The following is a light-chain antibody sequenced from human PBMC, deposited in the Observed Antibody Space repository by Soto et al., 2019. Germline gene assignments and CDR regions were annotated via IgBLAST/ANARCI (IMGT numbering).Light chain of an antibody. J-gene: IGKJ1*01. Sequence: DIQMTQSPSSQSASVGDRVTITCRASQSISSYLNWYQQKPGKAPKLLIYAASSLQSGVPSRFRGSGSGTDFTLTISSLQPEDFATYYCQQSYSTPRTFGQGTKVEIK. V-gene: IGKV1-39*01. CDR1: QSISSY. CDR3: QQSYSTPRT. CDR2: AAS.